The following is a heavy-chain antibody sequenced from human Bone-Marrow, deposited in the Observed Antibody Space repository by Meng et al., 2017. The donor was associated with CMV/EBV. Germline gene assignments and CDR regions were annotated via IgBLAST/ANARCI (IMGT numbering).Heavy chain of an antibody. CDR3: ARERPPDY. Sequence: GESLKISCAASGFTFSSYGMHWVRQAPGKGLEWVAFIRYDGSNKYYADSVKGRFTISRDNAKNSLYLQMNSLRAEDTAVYYCARERPPDYWGQGTLVTVSS. J-gene: IGHJ4*02. V-gene: IGHV3-30*02. CDR1: GFTFSSYG. CDR2: IRYDGSNK.